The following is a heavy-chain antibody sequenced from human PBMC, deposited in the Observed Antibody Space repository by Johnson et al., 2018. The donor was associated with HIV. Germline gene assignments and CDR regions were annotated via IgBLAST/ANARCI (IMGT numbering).Heavy chain of an antibody. D-gene: IGHD1-26*01. J-gene: IGHJ3*02. Sequence: VLLVESGGGLVQPGGSLRLSCAASGFTFSSYWMSWVRQAPGKGLEWVSVVYSAGHTYYADSVKGRFTISRDNANNSLYLQMNSLGAEDTALYYCAKVMGIVGATHDAFDIWGQGTRVTVSS. CDR1: GFTFSSYW. CDR2: VYSAGHT. CDR3: AKVMGIVGATHDAFDI. V-gene: IGHV3-53*04.